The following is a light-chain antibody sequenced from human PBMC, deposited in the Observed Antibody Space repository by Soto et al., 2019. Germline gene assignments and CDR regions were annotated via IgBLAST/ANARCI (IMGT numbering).Light chain of an antibody. V-gene: IGKV3-20*01. CDR2: GAS. CDR1: QSVSSS. J-gene: IGKJ5*01. CDR3: QQYAAGSPIT. Sequence: EIVLTQSPGTLSLSPGERATLSCRASQSVSSSLAWYQQKTGQAPRLLISGASNRATGIPDRFSGSGSGTDFTLTISRLEPEDFALYHCQQYAAGSPITFGQGTRLEI.